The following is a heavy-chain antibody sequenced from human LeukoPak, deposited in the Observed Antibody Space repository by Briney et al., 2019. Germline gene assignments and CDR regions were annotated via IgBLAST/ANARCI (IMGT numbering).Heavy chain of an antibody. CDR1: RFTFNNYV. CDR2: ISGGGGNT. J-gene: IGHJ4*02. Sequence: GGSLRLSCAASRFTFNNYVMSWVRQAPGKGLEWISTISGGGGNTYYADSVKGRFIISRDNIDNTLYLQMHSLRAEDTAVYYCAKMASRGYCSGGGCYFDYWGQGTLVTVS. CDR3: AKMASRGYCSGGGCYFDY. D-gene: IGHD2-15*01. V-gene: IGHV3-23*01.